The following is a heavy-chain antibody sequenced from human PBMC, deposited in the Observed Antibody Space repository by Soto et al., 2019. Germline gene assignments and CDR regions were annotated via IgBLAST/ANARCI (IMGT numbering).Heavy chain of an antibody. CDR3: ARRTDGYYDSSGYSYYFDY. Sequence: PSETLSLTCTVSGGSISSSSYYWGWIRQPPGKGLEWIGSIYYSGSTYYNPSLKSRVTISVDTSKNQFSLKLSSVTAADTAVYYCARRTDGYYDSSGYSYYFDYWGQGTLVTVSS. J-gene: IGHJ4*02. D-gene: IGHD3-22*01. CDR1: GGSISSSSYY. V-gene: IGHV4-39*01. CDR2: IYYSGST.